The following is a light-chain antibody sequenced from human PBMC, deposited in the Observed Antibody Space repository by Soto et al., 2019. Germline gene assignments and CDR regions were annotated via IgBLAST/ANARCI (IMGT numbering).Light chain of an antibody. J-gene: IGKJ1*01. CDR2: AAS. CDR3: LQHDSYPPT. Sequence: DIQMTQSPSSLSASVGDIVTITCRASQGIGNDLGWYQQKPGKAPKRLIYAASSLQSGVPSRFSGRGSRTEFTLTISSLQPEDFATYYCLQHDSYPPTFGQGTKVEI. V-gene: IGKV1-17*01. CDR1: QGIGND.